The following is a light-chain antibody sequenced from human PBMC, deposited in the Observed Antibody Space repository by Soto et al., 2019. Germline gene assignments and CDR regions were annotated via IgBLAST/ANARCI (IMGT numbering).Light chain of an antibody. V-gene: IGLV1-47*01. J-gene: IGLJ1*01. CDR1: SSNIGSNY. CDR2: RTN. CDR3: AACDDSLSGHV. Sequence: QSVLTQPPSASGTPGQRVTISCSGSSSNIGSNYVYWYQQLPGTAPKLLIYRTNQRPSGVPDRFSGSKSGTSASLAISGLRSEDEADYYCAACDDSLSGHVFGTGTQLTVL.